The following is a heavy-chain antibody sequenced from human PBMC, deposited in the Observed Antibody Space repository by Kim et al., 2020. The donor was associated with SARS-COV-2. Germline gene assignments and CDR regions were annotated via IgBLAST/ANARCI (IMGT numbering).Heavy chain of an antibody. V-gene: IGHV4-31*01. CDR3: ARDQEYGSGFDC. Sequence: SSHPPPHSPVNISADTSKNQFSLKLSSVTAADTAVYYCARDQEYGSGFDCWGQGTLVTVSS. J-gene: IGHJ4*02. D-gene: IGHD3-10*01.